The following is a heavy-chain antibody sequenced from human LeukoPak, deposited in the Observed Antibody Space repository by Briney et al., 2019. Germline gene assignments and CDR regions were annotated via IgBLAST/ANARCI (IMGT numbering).Heavy chain of an antibody. CDR2: TCFRSKWYY. D-gene: IGHD1-26*01. CDR1: GDSVSSDSAA. V-gene: IGHV6-1*01. Sequence: SQTLSLTCAISGDSVSSDSAAWNWIRQSPSRGLEWLARTCFRSKWYYDYALAVKGRITINPDTSKNQFSLQLNSVTPEDTAVYFCARDPVGGSTIFDSWGQGTLVAVSS. J-gene: IGHJ4*02. CDR3: ARDPVGGSTIFDS.